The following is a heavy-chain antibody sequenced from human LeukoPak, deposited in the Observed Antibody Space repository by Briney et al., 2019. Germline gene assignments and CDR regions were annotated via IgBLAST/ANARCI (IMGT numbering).Heavy chain of an antibody. D-gene: IGHD2-8*02. CDR1: GGSISSNY. CDR2: IYTSGST. V-gene: IGHV4-4*07. Sequence: PSETLSLTCTVSGGSISSNYWSWIRQPAGKGLEWIGRIYTSGSTNYNPSLKSRVTMSVDTSKNQFSLKLSSVTAADTAVYYCARGGGTGYYYYYMDVWGKGTTVTVSS. CDR3: ARGGGTGYYYYYMDV. J-gene: IGHJ6*03.